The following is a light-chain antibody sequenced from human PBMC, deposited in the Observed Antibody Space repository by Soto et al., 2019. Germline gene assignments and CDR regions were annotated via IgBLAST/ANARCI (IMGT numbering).Light chain of an antibody. J-gene: IGKJ3*01. Sequence: EIVLTQSPGTLSLSPGERATLSCRASQSVSSSYLAWYQQKPGQTPRLLFYGASSRATGIPDRFSGSGSGTDFPLTISRLEPEDFAVYYCQQYGSAPFTFGPGTKVYIK. V-gene: IGKV3-20*01. CDR3: QQYGSAPFT. CDR1: QSVSSSY. CDR2: GAS.